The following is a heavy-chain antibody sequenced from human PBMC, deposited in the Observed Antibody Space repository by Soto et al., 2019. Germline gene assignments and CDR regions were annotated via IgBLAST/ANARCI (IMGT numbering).Heavy chain of an antibody. CDR3: ARAGVTPHFFDY. CDR1: GFSVRTNY. D-gene: IGHD2-21*02. V-gene: IGHV3-53*01. CDR2: FESGGSI. J-gene: IGHJ4*02. Sequence: PGGSRRLSWAASGFSVRTNYMSWVRQAPGKGLEWVSVFESGGSIYYADSVKGRFIISRDYAKNTVYLQMNSLRADDTAVYYCARAGVTPHFFDYWGQGTLVTVSS.